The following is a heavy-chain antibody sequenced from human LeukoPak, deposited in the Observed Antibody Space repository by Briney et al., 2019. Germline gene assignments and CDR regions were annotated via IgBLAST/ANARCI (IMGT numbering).Heavy chain of an antibody. V-gene: IGHV3-30*12. Sequence: PGGSLRLSCAASGFTFSSYGMHWVRQAPGKGLEWVAVISYDGSNKYYADSVKGRFTTSRDNAKNTLYLQMNSLRAEDTAVYYCARDWFHAIDYWGQGTLVTVSS. CDR2: ISYDGSNK. D-gene: IGHD2/OR15-2a*01. CDR1: GFTFSSYG. CDR3: ARDWFHAIDY. J-gene: IGHJ4*02.